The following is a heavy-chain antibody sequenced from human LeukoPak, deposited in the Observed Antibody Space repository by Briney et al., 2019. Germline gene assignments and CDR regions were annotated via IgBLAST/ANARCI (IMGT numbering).Heavy chain of an antibody. D-gene: IGHD6-13*01. Sequence: GRSLRLSCAASGFTFSSYGMHWVRQAPGQGLEWMGIINPSGGSTSYAQKFQGRVTMTRNTSISTAYMELSSLRSEDTAVYYCARGIAAAGGVNFDYWGQGTLVTVSS. V-gene: IGHV1-46*01. J-gene: IGHJ4*02. CDR2: INPSGGST. CDR3: ARGIAAAGGVNFDY. CDR1: GFTFSSYG.